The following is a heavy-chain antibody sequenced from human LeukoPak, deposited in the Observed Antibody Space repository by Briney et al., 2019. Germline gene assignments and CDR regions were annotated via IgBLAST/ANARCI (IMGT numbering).Heavy chain of an antibody. CDR1: GFTFSDYY. CDR3: ARDQDQARTEKNYYYYGMDV. V-gene: IGHV3-11*01. Sequence: GGSLRLSCAASGFTFSDYYMSWIRQAPGKGLEWVSYISSSGSTIYYADSVKGRFTISGDNAKNSLYLQMNSLRAEDTAVYYCARDQDQARTEKNYYYYGMDVWGQGTTVTVSS. J-gene: IGHJ6*02. CDR2: ISSSGSTI.